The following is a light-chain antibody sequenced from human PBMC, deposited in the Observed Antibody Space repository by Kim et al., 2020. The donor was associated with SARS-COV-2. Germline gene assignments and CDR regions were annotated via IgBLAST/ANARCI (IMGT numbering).Light chain of an antibody. J-gene: IGKJ1*01. CDR3: QQYDSYSPT. Sequence: GVLEARGAITCRSSQSVNSCLSSYQKKPGKAPNLLIYAAASLESGVPSRFSGSGSGTEFTLTISSLQPDDFATYYCQQYDSYSPTFGQGNKVDIK. V-gene: IGKV1-5*01. CDR1: QSVNSC. CDR2: AAA.